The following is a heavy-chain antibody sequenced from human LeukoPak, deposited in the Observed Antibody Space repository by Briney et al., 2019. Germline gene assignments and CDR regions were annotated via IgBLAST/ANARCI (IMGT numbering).Heavy chain of an antibody. CDR1: GFTFSSYN. CDR2: ISSSSSYI. V-gene: IGHV3-21*01. D-gene: IGHD6-6*01. Sequence: GGSLRLSCAASGFTFSSYNMNWVRQAPGKGLEWVSSISSSSSYIYYADSVKGRFTISRDNAKNSLYLQMNSLRAEDTAVYYCTTDGGIGPRPIFDYWGQGSLVTVSS. CDR3: TTDGGIGPRPIFDY. J-gene: IGHJ4*02.